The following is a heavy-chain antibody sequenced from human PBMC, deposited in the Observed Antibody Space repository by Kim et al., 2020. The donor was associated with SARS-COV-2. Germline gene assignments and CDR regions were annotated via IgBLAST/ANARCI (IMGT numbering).Heavy chain of an antibody. Sequence: YADSVQVRFTISRDNAKNSQYMQMNSLRAEDTAVYYCASECGGDCYTSGRWGQGTLVTVSS. J-gene: IGHJ4*02. CDR3: ASECGGDCYTSGR. D-gene: IGHD2-21*02. V-gene: IGHV3-11*01.